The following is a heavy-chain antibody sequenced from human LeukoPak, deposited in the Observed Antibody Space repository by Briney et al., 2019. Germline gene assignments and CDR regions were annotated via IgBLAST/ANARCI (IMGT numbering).Heavy chain of an antibody. CDR3: ARGVTMVRGLDY. J-gene: IGHJ4*02. V-gene: IGHV3-30*02. CDR2: IRYDGSNK. D-gene: IGHD3-10*01. Sequence: PGGSLRLSCAASGFTFSSYGMHWVRQAPGKGLEWVAFIRYDGSNKYYADSVRGRFTISRDNSKNTLYLQMNSLRAGDTALYYCARGVTMVRGLDYWGQGTLVTVSS. CDR1: GFTFSSYG.